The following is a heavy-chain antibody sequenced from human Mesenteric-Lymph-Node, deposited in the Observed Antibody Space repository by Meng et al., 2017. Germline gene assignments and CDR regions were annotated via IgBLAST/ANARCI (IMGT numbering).Heavy chain of an antibody. Sequence: QVQLPCAGPGLVKPHKTPSLLCTVSGGSISIGDYYWSWIRQPPGKGLEWIGYIYYSGSTYYNPSLKSRVTISADTSKNQFSLKLSSVTAADTAVYYCARASYGSGSPLGESWFDPWGQGTLVTVSS. V-gene: IGHV4-30-4*01. D-gene: IGHD3-10*01. CDR2: IYYSGST. CDR1: GGSISIGDYY. CDR3: ARASYGSGSPLGESWFDP. J-gene: IGHJ5*02.